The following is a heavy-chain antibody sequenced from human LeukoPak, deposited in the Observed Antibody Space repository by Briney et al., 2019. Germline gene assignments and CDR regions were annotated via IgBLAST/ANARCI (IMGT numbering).Heavy chain of an antibody. J-gene: IGHJ4*02. V-gene: IGHV4-59*01. Sequence: SETLSLTCTVSGGSISSSCLSWIRQPPGKGLEWIGYIYYSGSTNYNPSLKSRVTISVDTSKNQFSLKLSSVTAADTAVYYCASGWGRGRPYYFDYWGQGTLVTVSS. CDR3: ASGWGRGRPYYFDY. D-gene: IGHD6-19*01. CDR1: GGSISSSC. CDR2: IYYSGST.